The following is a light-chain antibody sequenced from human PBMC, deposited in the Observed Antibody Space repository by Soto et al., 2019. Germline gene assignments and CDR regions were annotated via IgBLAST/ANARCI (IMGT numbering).Light chain of an antibody. CDR2: KAS. J-gene: IGKJ1*01. CDR1: QTISSW. CDR3: QQYTSYPWT. V-gene: IGKV1-5*03. Sequence: IQMTQSPSTLSGSVGDRVTITCRATQTISSWLAWYQQKPGKAPKLLIYKASTLKSGVPSRISGSGSGTEFTLTISSLQPDDFATYYCQQYTSYPWTFGQGTKVDIK.